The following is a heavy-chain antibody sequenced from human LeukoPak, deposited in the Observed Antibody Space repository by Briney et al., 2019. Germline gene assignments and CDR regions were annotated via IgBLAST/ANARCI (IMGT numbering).Heavy chain of an antibody. J-gene: IGHJ4*02. CDR2: INPSGGST. CDR1: GYTFTSYY. V-gene: IGHV1-46*01. Sequence: ASVKVSCKASGYTFTSYYMHWVRQAPGQGLEWMGIINPSGGSTSYAQKFQGRVTMTRDMSTSTVYMELSSLRSEDTAVYYCAREDIMITFGGVIVPEGYFDYWGQGTLVTVSS. D-gene: IGHD3-16*02. CDR3: AREDIMITFGGVIVPEGYFDY.